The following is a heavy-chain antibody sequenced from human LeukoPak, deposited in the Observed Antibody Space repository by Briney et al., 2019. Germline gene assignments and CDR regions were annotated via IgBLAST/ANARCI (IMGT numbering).Heavy chain of an antibody. V-gene: IGHV3-23*01. D-gene: IGHD3-22*01. CDR1: GFTFSTYA. CDR3: AKDRGRYYDSSGYYWGYYFDS. Sequence: AGSLTLSCAASGFTFSTYAVNWVRQAPGKGLEWVSTISGSGGGTYYADSVKGRFTISRDNSKNTLYLQMSSLRAEDTAVYYCAKDRGRYYDSSGYYWGYYFDSWGQGILVTVST. CDR2: ISGSGGGT. J-gene: IGHJ4*02.